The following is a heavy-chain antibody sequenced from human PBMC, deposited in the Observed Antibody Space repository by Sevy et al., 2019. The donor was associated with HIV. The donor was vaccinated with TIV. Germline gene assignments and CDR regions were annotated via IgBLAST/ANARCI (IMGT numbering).Heavy chain of an antibody. D-gene: IGHD3-3*01. CDR3: ARDFTIFGVVSWIDY. CDR2: ISDDSRYI. CDR1: GFNFRTYS. J-gene: IGHJ5*01. V-gene: IGHV3-21*04. Sequence: GGSLRLSCAASGFNFRTYSMNWVRQAPGKGLEWLSSISDDSRYIYYSDSVKGRFTISRANAKNLLFLQMNNLRVEDTAIYYCARDFTIFGVVSWIDYWGQGNLVTVSS.